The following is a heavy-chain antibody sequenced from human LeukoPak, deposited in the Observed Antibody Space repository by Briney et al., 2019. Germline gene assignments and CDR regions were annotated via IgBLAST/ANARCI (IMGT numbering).Heavy chain of an antibody. V-gene: IGHV3-66*01. Sequence: GGSLRLSCAASGFTVTRYYMTWVRQAPGKGLEWVSVIADGGNTNYADSVKGRFTISRDNSKNTLHLQMNSLRAEDTAVYYCASSTTTPGGFDYWGQGTLVTVSS. CDR1: GFTVTRYY. CDR3: ASSTTTPGGFDY. J-gene: IGHJ4*02. D-gene: IGHD2-2*01. CDR2: IADGGNT.